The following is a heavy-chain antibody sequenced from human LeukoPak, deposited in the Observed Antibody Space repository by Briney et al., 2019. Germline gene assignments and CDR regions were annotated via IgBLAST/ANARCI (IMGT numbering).Heavy chain of an antibody. J-gene: IGHJ5*02. CDR3: ARDLGQYYDTSDNWFDP. CDR2: INSDGINT. V-gene: IGHV3-74*01. Sequence: GGSLRPSCGASGFTFSNYWMHWVRQAPGKGLVWVSRINSDGINTSYADSVKGRFTISRDNAKNTLNLQMNSLRAEDTAVYYCARDLGQYYDTSDNWFDPWGQGTLVTVSS. CDR1: GFTFSNYW. D-gene: IGHD3-22*01.